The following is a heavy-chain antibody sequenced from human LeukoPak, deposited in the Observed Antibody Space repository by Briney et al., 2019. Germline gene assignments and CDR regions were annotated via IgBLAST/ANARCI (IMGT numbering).Heavy chain of an antibody. CDR3: ARGSIVLWFGELLAPETPFNY. CDR1: GGSFSGYY. D-gene: IGHD3-10*01. V-gene: IGHV4-34*01. Sequence: SETLSLTCAVYGGSFSGYYWSWIRQPPGKGLEWIGEINHSGTTNYNPSLKSRVTISVDTSKSQFSLKLSSVTAADTAVYYCARGSIVLWFGELLAPETPFNYWGQGTLVTVSS. CDR2: INHSGTT. J-gene: IGHJ4*02.